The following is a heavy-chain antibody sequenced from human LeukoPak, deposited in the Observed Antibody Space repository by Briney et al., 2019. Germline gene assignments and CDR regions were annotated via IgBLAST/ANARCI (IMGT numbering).Heavy chain of an antibody. CDR2: IYYSGST. CDR3: ARVDPDSSSTLEVFDY. CDR1: GGPFSGYY. J-gene: IGHJ4*02. Sequence: PSETLSLTCAVYGGPFSGYYWSWIRQPPGKGLEWIGYIYYSGSTNYNPSLKSRVTISVDTSKNQFSLKLSSVTAADTAVYYCARVDPDSSSTLEVFDYWGQGTLVTVSS. D-gene: IGHD6-6*01. V-gene: IGHV4-59*01.